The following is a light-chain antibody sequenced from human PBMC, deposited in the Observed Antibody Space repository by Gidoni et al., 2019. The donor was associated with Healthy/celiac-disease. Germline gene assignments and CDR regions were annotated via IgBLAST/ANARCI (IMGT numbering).Light chain of an antibody. Sequence: DIQMTQSPSSLSASVGDRVTITCRASQSISSYLNWYQQKPGVPSRFSGSGSGTDFTLTISSLQPEDFATYYCQQGYSTPPITFGQGTRLEIK. V-gene: IGKV1-39*01. CDR1: QSISSY. CDR3: QQGYSTPPIT. J-gene: IGKJ5*01.